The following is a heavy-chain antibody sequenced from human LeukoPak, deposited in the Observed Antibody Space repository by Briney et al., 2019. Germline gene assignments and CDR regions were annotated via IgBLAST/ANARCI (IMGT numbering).Heavy chain of an antibody. CDR3: ARLRSIGASGHDASDS. Sequence: APVKVSCKASGYTFISFAISWVRQAPGQGLEWVGWISTFNGYTNSAPKLQGGVTMTTDTSTNTAYMELRNLRSDDTAVYYCARLRSIGASGHDASDSWGQGTMVTVSS. CDR1: GYTFISFA. D-gene: IGHD6-13*01. CDR2: ISTFNGYT. V-gene: IGHV1-18*01. J-gene: IGHJ3*02.